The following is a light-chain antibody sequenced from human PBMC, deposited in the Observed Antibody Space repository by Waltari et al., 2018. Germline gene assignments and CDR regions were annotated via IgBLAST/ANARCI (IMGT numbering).Light chain of an antibody. Sequence: QSALTQPASVSGSPGQSITISCTGTSSDVGGYNSVSWYQDHPGQAPKVIIYDVSDRPSVLSELFSGSKSGNTSSLTISGLQAEDEADYYCSSQSSDNVVLFGGGTKLTVL. V-gene: IGLV2-14*03. CDR1: SSDVGGYNS. CDR3: SSQSSDNVVL. J-gene: IGLJ2*01. CDR2: DVS.